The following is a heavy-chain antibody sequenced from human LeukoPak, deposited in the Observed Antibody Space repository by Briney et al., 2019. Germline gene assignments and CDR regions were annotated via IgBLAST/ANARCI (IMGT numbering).Heavy chain of an antibody. CDR3: ARAGASGYDYGGDYYYYGMDV. V-gene: IGHV1-69*13. J-gene: IGHJ6*02. Sequence: HRASVKVSCKASGGTFSSYAISWVRQAPGQGLEWMGGIIPIFGTANYAQKFQGRVTITADESTSTAYMELSSLRSEDTAVYYCARAGASGYDYGGDYYYYGMDVWGQGTTVTVSS. CDR2: IIPIFGTA. D-gene: IGHD5-12*01. CDR1: GGTFSSYA.